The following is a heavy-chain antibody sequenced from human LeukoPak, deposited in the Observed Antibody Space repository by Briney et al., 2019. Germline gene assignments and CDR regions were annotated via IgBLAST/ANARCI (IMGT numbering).Heavy chain of an antibody. J-gene: IGHJ5*02. Sequence: SETLSLTCAVYGGSFSGYYWSWIRQPPGKGLEWIGEINHSGSTNYNPSLKSRVTVSVDTSKNQFSLKLSSVTAADTAVYYCARGLRVELWGQGTLVTVSS. D-gene: IGHD3-16*01. CDR2: INHSGST. V-gene: IGHV4-34*01. CDR1: GGSFSGYY. CDR3: ARGLRVEL.